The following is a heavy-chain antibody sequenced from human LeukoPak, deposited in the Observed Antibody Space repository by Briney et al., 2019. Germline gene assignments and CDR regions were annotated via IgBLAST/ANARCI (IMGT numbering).Heavy chain of an antibody. Sequence: TSETLSLTCTVSGGSTSNYYWNWIRQPAGKGLEWIGRIHISGSTKYNPSLESRVTMSVDTSKNQLSLNLESVTAADTAVYYCAGELWTNRYQYYGMDVWGQGTTVTVSS. CDR2: IHISGST. J-gene: IGHJ6*02. V-gene: IGHV4-4*07. CDR1: GGSTSNYY. D-gene: IGHD5-18*01. CDR3: AGELWTNRYQYYGMDV.